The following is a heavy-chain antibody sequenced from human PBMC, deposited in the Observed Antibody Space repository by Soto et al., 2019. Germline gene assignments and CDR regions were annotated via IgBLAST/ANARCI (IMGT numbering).Heavy chain of an antibody. CDR3: ARTRYYDFWSGYYQIDY. CDR2: IIPILGIA. J-gene: IGHJ4*02. Sequence: GASVKVSCKASGGTFSSYTISWVRQAPGQGLEWMGRIIPILGIANYAQKFQGRVTITADKSSSTAYMELSSLRSEDTAVYYCARTRYYDFWSGYYQIDYWGQGTLVTVSS. V-gene: IGHV1-69*02. D-gene: IGHD3-3*01. CDR1: GGTFSSYT.